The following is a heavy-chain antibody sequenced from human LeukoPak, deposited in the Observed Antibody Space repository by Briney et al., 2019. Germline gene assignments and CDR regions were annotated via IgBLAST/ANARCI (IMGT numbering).Heavy chain of an antibody. CDR2: IIPIFGTA. Sequence: SVKVSCKASGGTFSSYAISWVRQAPGQGLEWMGGIIPIFGTANYAQKFQGRVTITADESTSTAYMELSSLRSEDTAVYYCAKGPRISGSYSYYFDYWGQGTLVTVSS. V-gene: IGHV1-69*13. CDR3: AKGPRISGSYSYYFDY. D-gene: IGHD1-26*01. CDR1: GGTFSSYA. J-gene: IGHJ4*02.